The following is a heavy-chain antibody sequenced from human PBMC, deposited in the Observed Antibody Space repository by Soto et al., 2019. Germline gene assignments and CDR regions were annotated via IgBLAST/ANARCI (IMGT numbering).Heavy chain of an antibody. D-gene: IGHD3-22*01. J-gene: IGHJ4*02. V-gene: IGHV4-59*08. CDR2: ISYSGST. Sequence: SETLSLTCTVSGGSISGHYWSWIRQPPGKGLQYIRYISYSGSTYYNPSLKSRVTISVDTSKNQFPLKLSSVTAADTAVYYCARVSYYDSSGWYWGQGTLVTVSS. CDR3: ARVSYYDSSGWY. CDR1: GGSISGHY.